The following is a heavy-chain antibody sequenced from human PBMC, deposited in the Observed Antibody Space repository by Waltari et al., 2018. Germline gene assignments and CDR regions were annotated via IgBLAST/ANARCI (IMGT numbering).Heavy chain of an antibody. Sequence: QVQLVQSGAEVKKPGASVKVSCKASGYTFTSYGISWVRQAPGQGLEWMGWISAYNCNTNYAQKLQGRVTMATDTSTSTAYIELRSLRSDDTAVYYCARTLQGIMSGRTFDYWGQGALVTVSS. J-gene: IGHJ4*02. CDR1: GYTFTSYG. V-gene: IGHV1-18*01. CDR2: ISAYNCNT. D-gene: IGHD2-15*01. CDR3: ARTLQGIMSGRTFDY.